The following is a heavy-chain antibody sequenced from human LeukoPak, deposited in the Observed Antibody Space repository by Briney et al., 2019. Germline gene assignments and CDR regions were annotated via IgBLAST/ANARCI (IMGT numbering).Heavy chain of an antibody. CDR3: ANAYRYCSGGSCHVPDAFDF. D-gene: IGHD2-15*01. Sequence: PSETLSLTCSVSGGSLSNYYWSCIRQPAGTGLEWIGRISSSGSTKYNTSLKSRVTMSVDTSKNQFSLKLSSVTAADTAKYYCANAYRYCSGGSCHVPDAFDFWGQGTVVTISS. V-gene: IGHV4-4*07. J-gene: IGHJ3*01. CDR2: ISSSGST. CDR1: GGSLSNYY.